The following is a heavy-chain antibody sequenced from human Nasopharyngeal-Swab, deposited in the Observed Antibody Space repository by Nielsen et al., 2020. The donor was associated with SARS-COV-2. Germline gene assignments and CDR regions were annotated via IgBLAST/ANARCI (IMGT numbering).Heavy chain of an antibody. CDR2: INHSGST. CDR3: TRRAEGLELWRRYFYYMDV. J-gene: IGHJ6*04. Sequence: WIRQPPGKGLEWIGEINHSGSTNSNESLKSRDTISIDTSKNQFSLNLSSVTGADMAVYYCTRRAEGLELWRRYFYYMDVWGKGTPVTVSS. V-gene: IGHV4-34*01. D-gene: IGHD5-18*01.